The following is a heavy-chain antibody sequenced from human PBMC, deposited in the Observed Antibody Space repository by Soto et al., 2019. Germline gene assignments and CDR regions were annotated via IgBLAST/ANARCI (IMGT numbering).Heavy chain of an antibody. CDR2: ISAYNGNT. Sequence: GASVKVSCKASGYTFTSYGISWVRQAPGQGLEWMGWISAYNGNTNYAQKLQGRVTMTTDTSTSTAYMELRSLRSDDTAVYYCARDRPKYYDILSHWFDPWGQGTLVTVSS. J-gene: IGHJ5*02. V-gene: IGHV1-18*01. D-gene: IGHD3-9*01. CDR3: ARDRPKYYDILSHWFDP. CDR1: GYTFTSYG.